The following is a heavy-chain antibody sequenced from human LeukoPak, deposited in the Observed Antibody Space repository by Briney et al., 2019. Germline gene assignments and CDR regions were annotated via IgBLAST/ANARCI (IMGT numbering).Heavy chain of an antibody. V-gene: IGHV3-21*01. CDR3: ARLDTSGYYFPGVSDY. Sequence: GGSLRLSCAASGFTFSSYSMNWVRQAPGKGLEWVSAISSSSTYIYYADSVKGRFTISRDNAKNSLFLQLDSLRAEDTAVYYCARLDTSGYYFPGVSDYWGQGTLVTVSS. CDR1: GFTFSSYS. D-gene: IGHD3-22*01. J-gene: IGHJ4*02. CDR2: ISSSSTYI.